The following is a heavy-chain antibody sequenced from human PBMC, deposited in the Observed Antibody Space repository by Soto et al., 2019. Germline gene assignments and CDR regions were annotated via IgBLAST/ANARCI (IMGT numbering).Heavy chain of an antibody. CDR2: INPNSGGT. CDR3: ARADIMITFGGVGYGMDV. Sequence: ASVKVSCKASGYTFTGYYMHWVRQAPGQGLEWMGWINPNSGGTNYAQKFQGWVTMTRDTSISTAYMELSRLRSDDTAVYYCARADIMITFGGVGYGMDVWGQGTTVTVSS. J-gene: IGHJ6*02. D-gene: IGHD3-16*01. V-gene: IGHV1-2*04. CDR1: GYTFTGYY.